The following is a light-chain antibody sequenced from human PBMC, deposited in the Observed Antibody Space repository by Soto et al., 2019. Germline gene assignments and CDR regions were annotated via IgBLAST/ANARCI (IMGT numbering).Light chain of an antibody. V-gene: IGKV1-39*01. CDR1: QSISSY. CDR2: AAS. J-gene: IGKJ2*01. CDR3: QQSYSTPPS. Sequence: DIQMTQSPSALSASVGDRVTITSRASQSISSYLNWYQQKPGKAPKLLIYAASSLQSGVPSRFSGSGSGTDFTLTISSLQPEDFATYYCQQSYSTPPSFGHGTKLEIK.